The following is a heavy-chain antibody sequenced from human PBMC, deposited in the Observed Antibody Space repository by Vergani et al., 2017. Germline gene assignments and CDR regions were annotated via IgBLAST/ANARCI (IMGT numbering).Heavy chain of an antibody. CDR2: TWYDGNNK. D-gene: IGHD1-14*01. Sequence: QVQLVESGGGVVQPGRSLRLSCAASGFTFNQYCMHWVRQVPGKGLEWVAVTWYDGNNKQYADSVKGRFTISRDNSKSTMYLQMNSLRDEDTGVYYCARDLRLLYNRFDPWGQGTLVTVSS. J-gene: IGHJ5*02. CDR1: GFTFNQYC. V-gene: IGHV3-33*01. CDR3: ARDLRLLYNRFDP.